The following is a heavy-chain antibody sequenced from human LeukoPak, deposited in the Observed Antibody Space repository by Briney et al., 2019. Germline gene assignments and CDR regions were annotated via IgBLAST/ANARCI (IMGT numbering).Heavy chain of an antibody. D-gene: IGHD3-9*01. V-gene: IGHV3-20*04. CDR1: GFTFDDYG. J-gene: IGHJ4*02. Sequence: PGGSLRLSCAASGFTFDDYGMSWVRQAPGKGLEWVSGINWNGGSTGYADSVKGRFTISRDNSKNTLYLQMNSLRAEDTAVYYCAKTLYDILTGYPFDYWGQGTLVTVSS. CDR2: INWNGGST. CDR3: AKTLYDILTGYPFDY.